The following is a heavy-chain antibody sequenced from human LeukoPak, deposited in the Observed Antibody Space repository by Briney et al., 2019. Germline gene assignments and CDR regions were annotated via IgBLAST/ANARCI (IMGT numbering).Heavy chain of an antibody. CDR1: GFTFSNAW. Sequence: PGGSLRLSCAASGFTFSNAWMSWVRQAPGKGLEWVGRIKSKTDGGTTDYAAPVKGRFTISRDDSKNTLYLQMNSLKAEDTAVYYCTTDPTYYDILTGYPRDNWFDPWGQGTLVTVSS. CDR2: IKSKTDGGTT. V-gene: IGHV3-15*01. CDR3: TTDPTYYDILTGYPRDNWFDP. D-gene: IGHD3-9*01. J-gene: IGHJ5*02.